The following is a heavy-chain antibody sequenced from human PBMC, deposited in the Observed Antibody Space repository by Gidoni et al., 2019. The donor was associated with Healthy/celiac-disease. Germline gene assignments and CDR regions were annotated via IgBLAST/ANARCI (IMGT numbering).Heavy chain of an antibody. CDR2: IIPIFGTA. CDR1: GGTFSSYA. CDR3: ARGWGSSWYLIGWFDP. J-gene: IGHJ5*02. V-gene: IGHV1-69*01. D-gene: IGHD6-13*01. Sequence: GGTFSSYAISWVRQAPGQGLEWMGGIIPIFGTANYAQKFQGRVTITADESTSTAYMELSSLRSEDTAVYYCARGWGSSWYLIGWFDPWGQGTLVTVSS.